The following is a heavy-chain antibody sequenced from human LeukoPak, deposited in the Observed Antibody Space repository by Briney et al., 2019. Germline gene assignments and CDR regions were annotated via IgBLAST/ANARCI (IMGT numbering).Heavy chain of an antibody. V-gene: IGHV3-23*01. D-gene: IGHD2-2*01. J-gene: IGHJ6*03. CDR2: ISGSGGST. Sequence: GGSLRLSCAASGFTFSSYAMSWVRQAPGKGLEWVSAISGSGGSTYYADSVKGRFTISRDNSKNTLYLQMNSLRAEDTAVYYCARWYCSNTCYHMDVWGKGTTVTVSS. CDR3: ARWYCSNTCYHMDV. CDR1: GFTFSSYA.